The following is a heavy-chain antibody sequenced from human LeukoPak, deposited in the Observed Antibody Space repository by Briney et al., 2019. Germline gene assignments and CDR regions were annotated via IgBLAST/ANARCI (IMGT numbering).Heavy chain of an antibody. J-gene: IGHJ4*02. CDR2: MYSGGAA. D-gene: IGHD6-19*01. CDR1: GFTVSSTH. Sequence: GGSLRLSCAASGFTVSSTHMGWVRQAPGKGLEWVSDMYSGGAANYPEPVEGRFNIFRSLSKNTLYLQINDLRGEDTAGVYWARAAVAYFDYWGQGTLVTVSS. V-gene: IGHV3-66*01. CDR3: ARAAVAYFDY.